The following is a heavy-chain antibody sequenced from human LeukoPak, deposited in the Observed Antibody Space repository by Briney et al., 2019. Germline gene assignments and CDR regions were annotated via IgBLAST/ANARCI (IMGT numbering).Heavy chain of an antibody. CDR2: IYYSGST. CDR1: GGSISSYY. Sequence: SETLSLTCTVSGGSISSYYWSWIRQPPGKGLEWVGYIYYSGSTNYNPSLKSRVTISVDTSKNQFSLKLSSVTAADTAVYYCARSLRYSYGLNYWGQGTLVTVSS. CDR3: ARSLRYSYGLNY. V-gene: IGHV4-59*01. J-gene: IGHJ4*02. D-gene: IGHD5-18*01.